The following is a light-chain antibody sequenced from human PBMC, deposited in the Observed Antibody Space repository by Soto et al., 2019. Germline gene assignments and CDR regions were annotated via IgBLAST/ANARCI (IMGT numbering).Light chain of an antibody. CDR3: QQLNSYLSLT. CDR2: GAS. CDR1: QGISSY. J-gene: IGKJ4*01. Sequence: IQLTQSPSSLSASVGDRVTMTCRASQGISSYLAWYQQKPGKAPKLLIYGASTLQNGVPSRFSGSGSGTDFTLTISSLQPEDFATYYCQQLNSYLSLTFGGGTKVDTK. V-gene: IGKV1-9*01.